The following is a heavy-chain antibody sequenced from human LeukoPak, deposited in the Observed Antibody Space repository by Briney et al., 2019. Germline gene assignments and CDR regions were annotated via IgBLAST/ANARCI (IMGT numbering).Heavy chain of an antibody. Sequence: GGSLRLSCAASGFTFSDYSMNWVRQAPGKGLEWVSSISSSSSYIYYADSVKGRFTISRDNAKNSLYLQMNSLRAEDTAVYYCAGTYYYDSSGYSGGYDYWGQGTLVTVSS. CDR3: AGTYYYDSSGYSGGYDY. V-gene: IGHV3-21*04. J-gene: IGHJ4*02. CDR1: GFTFSDYS. D-gene: IGHD3-22*01. CDR2: ISSSSSYI.